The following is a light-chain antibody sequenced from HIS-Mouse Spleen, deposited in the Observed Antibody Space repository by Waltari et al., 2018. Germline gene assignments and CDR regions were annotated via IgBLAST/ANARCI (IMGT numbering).Light chain of an antibody. V-gene: IGLV1-51*01. CDR2: DNN. CDR3: GTWDSSLSAWV. Sequence: QSVLTQPPSVSAAPGQKVTISCSVSSSNIGNNYVSCYQQLPGTAPKLLIYDNNKRPSGIPDRFSGSKSGTSATLGITGLQTGDEADYYCGTWDSSLSAWVFGGGTKLTVL. CDR1: SSNIGNNY. J-gene: IGLJ3*02.